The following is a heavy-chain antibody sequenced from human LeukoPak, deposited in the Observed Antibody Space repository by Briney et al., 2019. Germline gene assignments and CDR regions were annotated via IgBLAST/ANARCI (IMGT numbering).Heavy chain of an antibody. CDR3: ARDAGSTSCLDY. CDR1: GGSISSSNW. D-gene: IGHD2-2*01. V-gene: IGHV4-4*02. J-gene: IGHJ4*02. Sequence: SGTLSLTCAVSGGSISSSNWWSWVRQPPGKGLEWIGEIYHSGSTNYNPSLKSRVTKSVDKSKNQFSLKLSSVTAADTAVYYCARDAGSTSCLDYWGQGTLVTVSS. CDR2: IYHSGST.